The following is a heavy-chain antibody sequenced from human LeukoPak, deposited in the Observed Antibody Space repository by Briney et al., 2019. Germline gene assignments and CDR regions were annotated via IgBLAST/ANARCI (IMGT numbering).Heavy chain of an antibody. CDR2: INSDGSST. D-gene: IGHD4-17*01. Sequence: GGSLRLSCAASGFTFSSYWMHWGRQAPGKGLVWVSLINSDGSSTSYADSVKGRFTISRDNAKNTLYLQMNSLTAEDTAVYYCARNRMTTVNWFDPWGQGTLVTVSS. V-gene: IGHV3-74*01. J-gene: IGHJ5*02. CDR1: GFTFSSYW. CDR3: ARNRMTTVNWFDP.